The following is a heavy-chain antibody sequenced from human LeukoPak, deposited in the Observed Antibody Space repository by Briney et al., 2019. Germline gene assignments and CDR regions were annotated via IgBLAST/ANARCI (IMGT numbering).Heavy chain of an antibody. V-gene: IGHV4-4*02. Sequence: SETLSLTCAVSVGPISSSNWLSWVRQRPGKVLEWIGEIYHSGSTNYTPSLKSRVTISVDKSKNQYSLKLSSVTAADTAVYYCARDRGSSTRDYYYYYGMDVWGQGTTVTVSS. J-gene: IGHJ6*02. CDR3: ARDRGSSTRDYYYYYGMDV. D-gene: IGHD2-2*01. CDR1: VGPISSSNW. CDR2: IYHSGST.